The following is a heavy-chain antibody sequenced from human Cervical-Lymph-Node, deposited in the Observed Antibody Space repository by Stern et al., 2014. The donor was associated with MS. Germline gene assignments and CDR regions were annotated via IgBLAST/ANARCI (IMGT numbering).Heavy chain of an antibody. V-gene: IGHV1-3*01. Sequence: QVQLVQSGAEVKKPGASVKVSCKASGYTFTSYAIHWVRQAPGQRLEWMGWVNAGKGDTRYSQKFQGRVTITRDTSATTAYMELSSLRSEDTAECYCARSEEGRATDYWGQGTLVTVSS. CDR3: ARSEEGRATDY. CDR1: GYTFTSYA. J-gene: IGHJ4*02. CDR2: VNAGKGDT.